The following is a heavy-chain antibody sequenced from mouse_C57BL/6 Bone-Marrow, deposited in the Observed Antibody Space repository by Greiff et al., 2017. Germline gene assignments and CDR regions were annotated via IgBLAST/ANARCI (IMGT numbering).Heavy chain of an antibody. D-gene: IGHD2-5*01. CDR1: GYTFTSYW. CDR2: IHPNSGST. V-gene: IGHV1-64*01. J-gene: IGHJ3*01. CDR3: AIYYSNLAWFAY. Sequence: VQLQQPGAELVKPGASVKLSCKASGYTFTSYWMHWVKQRPGQGLEWIGMIHPNSGSTNYNEKFKSKATLTVDKSSSTAYMQLSSLTSEDSAVYYCAIYYSNLAWFAYWGQGTLVTVSA.